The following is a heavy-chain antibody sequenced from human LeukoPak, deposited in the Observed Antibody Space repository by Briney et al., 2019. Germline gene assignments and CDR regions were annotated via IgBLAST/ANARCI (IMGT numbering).Heavy chain of an antibody. CDR3: ARRDIVVVPATHFDL. J-gene: IGHJ2*01. D-gene: IGHD2-2*01. CDR1: GGSFSGYY. V-gene: IGHV4-34*01. CDR2: INHSGST. Sequence: PSETLSLTCAVYGGSFSGYYWSWLRQPPGKGLEWIGEINHSGSTNYNPSLKSRVTISVDTSKNQFSLKLSSVTAADTAVYYCARRDIVVVPATHFDLWGRGTLVTVPS.